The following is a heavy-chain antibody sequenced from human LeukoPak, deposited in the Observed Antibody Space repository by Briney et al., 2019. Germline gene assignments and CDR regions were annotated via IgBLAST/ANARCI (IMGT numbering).Heavy chain of an antibody. V-gene: IGHV5-51*01. J-gene: IGHJ4*02. CDR3: ARHSLYSSSPDY. CDR2: VYPGDSDT. D-gene: IGHD6-13*01. CDR1: GYTFSSYW. Sequence: GESLKISCKGSGYTFSSYWIGWVRQMPGKGLEWMGIVYPGDSDTRYNPSFQGQVTISADKSISTAYLQWSSLKASDTAMYYCARHSLYSSSPDYWGQGTLVTVSS.